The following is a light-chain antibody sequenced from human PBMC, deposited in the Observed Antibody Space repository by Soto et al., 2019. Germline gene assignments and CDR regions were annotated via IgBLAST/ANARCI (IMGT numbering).Light chain of an antibody. V-gene: IGKV1-5*01. Sequence: DIQMTQSPSTLSASVGDRVTITCRASQSISSWLAWYQQKPGKAPKLLIYDASSLESGVPSRFSGSGSGTEFTLTISSLQPDDFATYYCRRGTFGQGTKVDIK. CDR3: RRGT. CDR2: DAS. CDR1: QSISSW. J-gene: IGKJ1*01.